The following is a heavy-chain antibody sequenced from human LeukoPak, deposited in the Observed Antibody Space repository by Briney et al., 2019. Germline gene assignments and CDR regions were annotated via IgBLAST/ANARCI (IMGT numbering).Heavy chain of an antibody. Sequence: PGGSLRLSCAASGFTFSNAWMSWVRQAPGKGLEWVGRIKSKTDGGTTDYAAPVKGRFTISRDDSKNTLYLQMNSLKTEDTAVYYCTTRPEVLWFGELLAAIDYWGQGTLVTVSS. D-gene: IGHD3-10*01. J-gene: IGHJ4*02. CDR2: IKSKTDGGTT. V-gene: IGHV3-15*01. CDR3: TTRPEVLWFGELLAAIDY. CDR1: GFTFSNAW.